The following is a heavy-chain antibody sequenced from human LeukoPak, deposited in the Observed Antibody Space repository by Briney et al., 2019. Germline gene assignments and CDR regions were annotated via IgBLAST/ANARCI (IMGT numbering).Heavy chain of an antibody. CDR1: GFTFSSPA. D-gene: IGHD1-26*01. Sequence: GGSLRLSCAASGFTFSSPAMSWVRHAPGKGLEWVSSITPSGDGTYYAASVKGRFTISRDNSKTTLYLQMDSLRADDPAKYYCAKDSPVATWWGQGTLVTVSS. CDR3: AKDSPVATW. J-gene: IGHJ4*02. V-gene: IGHV3-23*01. CDR2: ITPSGDGT.